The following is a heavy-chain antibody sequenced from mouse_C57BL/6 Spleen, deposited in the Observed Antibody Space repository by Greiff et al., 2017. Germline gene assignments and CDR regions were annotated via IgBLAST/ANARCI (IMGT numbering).Heavy chain of an antibody. V-gene: IGHV1-52*01. J-gene: IGHJ4*01. CDR2: IDPSDSET. CDR1: GYTFTSYW. Sequence: QVQLQQPGAELVRPGSSVKLSCKASGYTFTSYWMHWVKQRPIQGLEWIGNIDPSDSETNYNQKFKDKATLTVDKSSSTAYMQLSSLTSEDSAVYYCANSNYYYAMDYWGQGTSVTVSS. D-gene: IGHD2-5*01. CDR3: ANSNYYYAMDY.